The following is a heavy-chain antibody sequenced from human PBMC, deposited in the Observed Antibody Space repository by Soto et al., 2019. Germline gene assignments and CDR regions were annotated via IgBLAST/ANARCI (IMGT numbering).Heavy chain of an antibody. CDR1: GGSISSGGYY. Sequence: SETLSLTCTVSGGSISSGGYYWSWIRQHPGKGLEWIGYIYYSGSTYYNPSLKSRVTISVDTSKNQFSLKLSSVTAADTAVYYCARAPSLLYGMDVWGQGTTVTVSS. V-gene: IGHV4-31*03. CDR3: ARAPSLLYGMDV. J-gene: IGHJ6*02. CDR2: IYYSGST.